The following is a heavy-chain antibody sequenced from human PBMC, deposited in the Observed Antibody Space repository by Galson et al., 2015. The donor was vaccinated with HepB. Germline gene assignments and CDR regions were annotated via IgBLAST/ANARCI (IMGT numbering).Heavy chain of an antibody. V-gene: IGHV1-69*13. CDR3: ARGGDCSSTSCAVPVDYGEGAYFDL. Sequence: SVKVSCKASGGTFSSYAISWVRQAPGQGLEWMGGIIPIFGTANYAQKFQGRVTITADESTSTAYMELSSLRSEDTAVYYCARGGDCSSTSCAVPVDYGEGAYFDLWGRGTLVTVSS. CDR2: IIPIFGTA. J-gene: IGHJ2*01. CDR1: GGTFSSYA. D-gene: IGHD2-2*01.